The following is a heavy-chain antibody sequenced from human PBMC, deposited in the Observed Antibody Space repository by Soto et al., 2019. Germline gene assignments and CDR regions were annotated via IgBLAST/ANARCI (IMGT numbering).Heavy chain of an antibody. CDR3: ARGRYCLTGRCFPNWFDS. D-gene: IGHD2-15*01. CDR2: IYKSTTT. CDR1: GDSISTVDYF. V-gene: IGHV4-30-4*01. Sequence: QVHLLESGPGLVKPSQTLSLTCSVSGDSISTVDYFWAWIRQPPGQALEYIGYIYKSTTTYYNPSFESRVAISLDTSKSQFSLHVTSVTAADTAVYFCARGRYCLTGRCFPNWFDSWGQGTLVTVSS. J-gene: IGHJ5*01.